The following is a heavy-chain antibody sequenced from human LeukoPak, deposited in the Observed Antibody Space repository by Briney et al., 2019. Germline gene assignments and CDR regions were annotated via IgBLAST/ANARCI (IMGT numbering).Heavy chain of an antibody. D-gene: IGHD4-17*01. CDR1: GFFFSNYD. J-gene: IGHJ4*02. Sequence: SGGSLRLSCVASGFFFSNYDMNWVRQAPGKGLEGVSGLSSSGGSTFYADSVKGRFTISRDNSKNTVYLQMNSLRGEDTAIYYCARGVTVTTDFWGQGTLVTVSS. V-gene: IGHV3-23*01. CDR3: ARGVTVTTDF. CDR2: LSSSGGST.